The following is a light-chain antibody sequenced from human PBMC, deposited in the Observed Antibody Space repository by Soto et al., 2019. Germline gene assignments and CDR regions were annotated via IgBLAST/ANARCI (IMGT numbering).Light chain of an antibody. J-gene: IGLJ2*01. CDR1: NSNIGSNT. CDR3: AAWDDSLRGRV. Sequence: QTVLTQPPSASGTPGQRVTISCSGSNSNIGSNTVSWYQQLPGTAPKSLIYSDNQRPSGVPERISGSRSGTSASLAISGLQSDDEAEYYCAAWDDSLRGRVFGGGTKLTVL. V-gene: IGLV1-44*01. CDR2: SDN.